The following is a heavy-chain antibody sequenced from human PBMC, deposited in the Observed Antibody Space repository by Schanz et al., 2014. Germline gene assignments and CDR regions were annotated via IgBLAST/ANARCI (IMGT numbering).Heavy chain of an antibody. CDR1: GYMFIGYY. V-gene: IGHV1-2*06. D-gene: IGHD6-19*01. CDR2: VSPYSGDT. CDR3: ARENTAVAGMPRVMDV. Sequence: QVQLVQSGAEVKKPGASVKVSCKASGYMFIGYYVHWVRQAPGQGLEWMGRVSPYSGDTNYAQMFQGRVTMTTDTSISTAYMELSRLTSDDTAVFFCARENTAVAGMPRVMDVWGQGTTVTVTS. J-gene: IGHJ6*02.